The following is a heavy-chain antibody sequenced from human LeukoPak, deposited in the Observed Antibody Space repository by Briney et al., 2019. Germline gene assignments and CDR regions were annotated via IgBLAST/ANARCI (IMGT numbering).Heavy chain of an antibody. Sequence: ASVKVSCKASGDIFNSYSISWVRQAPGQGLEWMGGIIPIFGSANYAQTFQGRDTITTDQFTSPGYMELSSLSSEDTAVYYCARVGRSRGSLPNSYYYMDVWGKGTTVTVSS. CDR1: GDIFNSYS. V-gene: IGHV1-69*05. D-gene: IGHD1-26*01. J-gene: IGHJ6*03. CDR2: IIPIFGSA. CDR3: ARVGRSRGSLPNSYYYMDV.